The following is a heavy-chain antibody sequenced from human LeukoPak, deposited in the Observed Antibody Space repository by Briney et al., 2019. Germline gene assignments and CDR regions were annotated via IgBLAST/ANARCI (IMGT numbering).Heavy chain of an antibody. J-gene: IGHJ6*04. CDR2: IIPIFGTA. D-gene: IGHD2-2*01. V-gene: IGHV1-69*01. Sequence: SVKVSCKASGGTFSGYAISWVRQAPGQGLEWMGGIIPIFGTANYAQKFQGRVTITADESTSTAYMELSSLRSEDTAVYYCARDTLVVPAAISGRYYYYGMDVWGKGTTVTVSS. CDR1: GGTFSGYA. CDR3: ARDTLVVPAAISGRYYYYGMDV.